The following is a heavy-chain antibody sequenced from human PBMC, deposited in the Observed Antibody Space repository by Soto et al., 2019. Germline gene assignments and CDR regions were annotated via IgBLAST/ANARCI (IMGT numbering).Heavy chain of an antibody. Sequence: EVQLVESGGGLVQPGRSLRLSCAASGFTFDDYAMHWVRQAPGKGLEWVSGISWNSGSIGYADSVKGRFTISRDNAKNSLYLQMNSLRAEDTALYYCAKDFRWAGGDAFDIWGQGTMVTVSS. V-gene: IGHV3-9*01. CDR3: AKDFRWAGGDAFDI. D-gene: IGHD1-26*01. CDR2: ISWNSGSI. CDR1: GFTFDDYA. J-gene: IGHJ3*02.